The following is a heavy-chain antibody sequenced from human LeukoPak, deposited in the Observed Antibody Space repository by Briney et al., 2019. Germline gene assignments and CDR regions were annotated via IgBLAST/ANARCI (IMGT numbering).Heavy chain of an antibody. CDR3: ASLNSNIVVVPAAMGIWSNDAFDI. CDR2: INHSGST. J-gene: IGHJ3*02. V-gene: IGHV4-34*01. D-gene: IGHD2-2*01. Sequence: SETLSLTCAVYGGSFSGYYWSWIRQPPGKGLEWIGEINHSGSTNYHPSLKSRVNISVDTCKSQFSLKLSSVTAADTAVYYCASLNSNIVVVPAAMGIWSNDAFDIWGQGTMVTVSS. CDR1: GGSFSGYY.